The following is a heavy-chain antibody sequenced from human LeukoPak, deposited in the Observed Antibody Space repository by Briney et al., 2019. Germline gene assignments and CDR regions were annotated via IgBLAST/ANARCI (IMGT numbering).Heavy chain of an antibody. CDR1: GGSISSSSYY. Sequence: SETLSLTCTVSGGSISSSSYYWGWIRQPPGKGLEWIGSIYYSGSTYYNPSLKSRVTISVDTSKNQFSLKLSSVTAADTAVYYCAPWWFGELSGFVDWFDPWGQGTLVTVSS. J-gene: IGHJ5*02. D-gene: IGHD3-10*01. CDR2: IYYSGST. V-gene: IGHV4-39*07. CDR3: APWWFGELSGFVDWFDP.